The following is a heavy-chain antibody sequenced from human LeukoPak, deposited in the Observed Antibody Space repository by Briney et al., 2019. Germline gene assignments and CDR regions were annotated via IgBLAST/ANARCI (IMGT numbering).Heavy chain of an antibody. Sequence: AGGSLRLSCAASGFTFSSYWMSWVRQAPGKGLEWVANIKQDGSEKYYVDSVKGRFTISRGNAKNSLYLQMNSLRAEDTAVYYCATLWFGDYYYYYGMDVWGKGTTVTVSS. V-gene: IGHV3-7*03. D-gene: IGHD3-10*01. CDR1: GFTFSSYW. J-gene: IGHJ6*04. CDR2: IKQDGSEK. CDR3: ATLWFGDYYYYYGMDV.